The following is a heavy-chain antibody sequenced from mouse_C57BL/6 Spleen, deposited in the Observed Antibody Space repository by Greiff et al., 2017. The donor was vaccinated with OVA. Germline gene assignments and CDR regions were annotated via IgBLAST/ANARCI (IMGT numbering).Heavy chain of an antibody. Sequence: QVQLQQPGAELVKPGASVKVSCKASGYTFTSYWMHWVKQRPGQGLEWIGRIHPSDSETNYNQKFKGKATLTVDKSSSTAYMQLSSLTSEDSAVYYCAIPYYYGSALDYWGQGTTLTVSS. CDR2: IHPSDSET. CDR3: AIPYYYGSALDY. CDR1: GYTFTSYW. V-gene: IGHV1-74*01. J-gene: IGHJ2*01. D-gene: IGHD1-1*01.